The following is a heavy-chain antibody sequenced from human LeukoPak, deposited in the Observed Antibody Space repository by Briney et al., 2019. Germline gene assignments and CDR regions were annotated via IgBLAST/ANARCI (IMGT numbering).Heavy chain of an antibody. J-gene: IGHJ4*02. Sequence: PSETLSLTCTVSGGSISSYYWSWIRQPPGKGLEWIGYIYYSGSTNYNPSLKSRVTISVDTSKNQFSLKLSSVTAADTAVHYCAGTRDGYNHYWGQGTLVTVSS. CDR2: IYYSGST. CDR3: AGTRDGYNHY. D-gene: IGHD5-24*01. V-gene: IGHV4-59*08. CDR1: GGSISSYY.